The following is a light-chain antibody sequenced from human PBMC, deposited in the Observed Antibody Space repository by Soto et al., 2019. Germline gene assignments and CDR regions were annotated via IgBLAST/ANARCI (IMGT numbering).Light chain of an antibody. CDR1: QSVSRY. CDR3: QQYNNWPRT. V-gene: IGKV1-39*01. CDR2: AAS. Sequence: DIQMTQSPSSLSASVGDRVTITCRASQSVSRYLNWYQHKPGKAPEVLIFAASSLQSGVPSRFNGSGSGTEFTLTISSLQSEDFAVYYCQQYNNWPRTFGQGTKVDIK. J-gene: IGKJ1*01.